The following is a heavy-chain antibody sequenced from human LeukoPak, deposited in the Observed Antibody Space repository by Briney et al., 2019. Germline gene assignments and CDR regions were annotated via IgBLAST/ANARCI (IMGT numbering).Heavy chain of an antibody. CDR1: GGSMTSSSYY. CDR3: ARTKYYGADFDY. V-gene: IGHV4-39*07. CDR2: IYYSGST. D-gene: IGHD4-17*01. Sequence: SETLSLTCTVSGGSMTSSSYYWGWIRQPPGKGLEWIGSIYYSGSTYYNPSLKSRVTISLDTSKNQFSLKLSSVTAADTAVYYCARTKYYGADFDYWGQGTLVTVSS. J-gene: IGHJ4*02.